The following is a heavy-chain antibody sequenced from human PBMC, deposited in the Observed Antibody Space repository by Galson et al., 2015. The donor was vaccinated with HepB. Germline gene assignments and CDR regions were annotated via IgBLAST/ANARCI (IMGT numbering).Heavy chain of an antibody. J-gene: IGHJ4*02. CDR1: GYTFTSYG. D-gene: IGHD6-13*01. V-gene: IGHV1-18*01. Sequence: SVKVSCKASGYTFTSYGISWVRQAPGQGLEWMGWISAYNGNTNYAQKFQGRVTMTTDTSTSTAYMGLRSLRSDDTAVYYCARDPYGTAAGSQTFDYWGQGTLVTVSS. CDR3: ARDPYGTAAGSQTFDY. CDR2: ISAYNGNT.